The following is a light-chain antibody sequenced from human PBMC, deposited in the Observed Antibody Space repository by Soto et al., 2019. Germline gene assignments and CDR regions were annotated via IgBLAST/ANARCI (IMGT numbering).Light chain of an antibody. CDR2: AVS. CDR3: SSYTGSDTLI. V-gene: IGLV2-18*02. J-gene: IGLJ2*01. CDR1: SSDIGPHYR. Sequence: QSALTQPPSVSGSPGQSVTISCTGTSSDIGPHYRVSWYHQSPGTAPKLLIYAVSDRPSGVPDRFSGSKSYNTASLTISGLQAEDEGYYYCSSYTGSDTLIFGGGTKVTVL.